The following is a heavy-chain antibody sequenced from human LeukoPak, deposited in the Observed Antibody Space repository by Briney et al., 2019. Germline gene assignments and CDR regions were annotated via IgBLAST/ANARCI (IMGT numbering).Heavy chain of an antibody. Sequence: SETLSLTCTVSGGSISSSSYYWGWIRQPPGKGLEWIGSIYYSGGAYYNPSLKSRVTISVDTSKNQFSLKLSSVTAADTAVYYCARGGEQQLATDYWGQGTLVTVSS. CDR3: ARGGEQQLATDY. CDR2: IYYSGGA. V-gene: IGHV4-39*07. J-gene: IGHJ4*02. D-gene: IGHD6-13*01. CDR1: GGSISSSSYY.